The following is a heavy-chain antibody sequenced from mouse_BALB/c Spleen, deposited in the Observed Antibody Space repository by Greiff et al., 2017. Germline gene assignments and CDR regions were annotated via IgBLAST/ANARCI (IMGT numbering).Heavy chain of an antibody. D-gene: IGHD2-4*01. J-gene: IGHJ4*01. CDR3: ARRDYPYAMDY. V-gene: IGHV1S126*01. CDR2: IDPSDSET. Sequence: VQLQQSGPQLVRPGASVKISCKASGYSFTSYWMHWVKQRPGQGLEWIGMIDPSDSETRLNQKFKDKATLTVDKSSSTAYMQLSSPTSEDTAVYYCARRDYPYAMDYWGQGTSVTVSS. CDR1: GYSFTSYW.